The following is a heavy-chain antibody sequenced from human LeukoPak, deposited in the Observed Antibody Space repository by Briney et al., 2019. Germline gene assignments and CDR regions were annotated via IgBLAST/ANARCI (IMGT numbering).Heavy chain of an antibody. D-gene: IGHD1-1*01. Sequence: SETLSLTCTVSGGSISGFYWSWFRQSAEKGLEWIGRVYTNGASNYNPFLKSRVTMSVDTSKDQVSLKLTSLTAADTAVYYCAGVNWEGYFDLWGRGTLVTVSS. CDR1: GGSISGFY. CDR2: VYTNGAS. J-gene: IGHJ2*01. V-gene: IGHV4-4*07. CDR3: AGVNWEGYFDL.